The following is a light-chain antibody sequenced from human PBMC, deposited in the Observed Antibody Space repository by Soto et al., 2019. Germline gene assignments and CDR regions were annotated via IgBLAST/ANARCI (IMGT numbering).Light chain of an antibody. CDR2: SAS. CDR1: QTINKN. CDR3: QQSFRTPYT. Sequence: DIQMTQSPSSLSASVGDRVTITCRASQTINKNLNWYQQKPGQAPNLLIYSASDFQSGAPSRFSGSGSGTDFTLTISRLQPEDFATYYCQQSFRTPYTFGQGTDLEI. J-gene: IGKJ2*01. V-gene: IGKV1-39*01.